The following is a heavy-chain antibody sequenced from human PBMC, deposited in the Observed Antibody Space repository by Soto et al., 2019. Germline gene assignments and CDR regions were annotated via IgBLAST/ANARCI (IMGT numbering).Heavy chain of an antibody. D-gene: IGHD4-4*01. V-gene: IGHV1-46*01. CDR3: AREKKRVYSNYLPPLGYYGMNV. CDR1: GYTFADHY. CDR2: IDPSGEST. J-gene: IGHJ6*02. Sequence: WASVKVSCKASGYTFADHYIHWVRQAPGQGLEWMGIIDPSGESTSYAQKFQGRVTMTRDTSTSTVYMELSSLRSEDAAIYYCAREKKRVYSNYLPPLGYYGMNVWGQGTTVTVSS.